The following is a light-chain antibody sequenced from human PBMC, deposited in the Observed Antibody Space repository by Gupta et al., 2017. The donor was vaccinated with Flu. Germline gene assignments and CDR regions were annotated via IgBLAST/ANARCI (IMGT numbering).Light chain of an antibody. J-gene: IGKJ2*01. CDR3: KQYLQLPYT. Sequence: AAINCNTSQNGLQHTDGKTYLCWYQQKRGQPPHLLIYGTSNRDSGVPDRFSGSGSGTDFTLKISRVEAEDVGVYYCKQYLQLPYTFGQGTKLEIK. CDR2: GTS. CDR1: QNGLQHTDGKTY. V-gene: IGKV2D-29*01.